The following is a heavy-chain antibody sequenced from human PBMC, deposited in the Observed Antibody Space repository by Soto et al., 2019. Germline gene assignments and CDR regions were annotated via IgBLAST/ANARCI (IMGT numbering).Heavy chain of an antibody. CDR2: INSDGSST. J-gene: IGHJ3*02. CDR3: ARVGVVITTDAFDT. Sequence: GGSLRLSCAASGFTFSSYWMHWVRQAPGKGLVWVSRINSDGSSTSYADSVKGRFTISRDNAKNTLYPQMNSLRAEDTAVYYCARVGVVITTDAFDTWGQGTMVTVSS. V-gene: IGHV3-74*01. D-gene: IGHD3-22*01. CDR1: GFTFSSYW.